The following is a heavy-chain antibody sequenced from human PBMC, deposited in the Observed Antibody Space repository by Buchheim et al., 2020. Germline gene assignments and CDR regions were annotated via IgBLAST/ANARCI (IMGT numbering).Heavy chain of an antibody. CDR2: ISYDGSNK. Sequence: VQLVESGGGVVQPGRSLRLSCAASGFTFSSYGMHWVRQAPGKGLEWVAVISYDGSNKYYADSVKGRFTISRDNSKNTLYLQMNSLRAEDTAVYYCAKDRGGYSYGYYYYGMDVWGQGTT. D-gene: IGHD5-18*01. V-gene: IGHV3-30*18. CDR3: AKDRGGYSYGYYYYGMDV. CDR1: GFTFSSYG. J-gene: IGHJ6*02.